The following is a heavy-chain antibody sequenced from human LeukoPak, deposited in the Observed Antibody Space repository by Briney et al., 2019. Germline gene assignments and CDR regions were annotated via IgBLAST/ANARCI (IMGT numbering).Heavy chain of an antibody. CDR2: IYYSGST. D-gene: IGHD5-18*01. Sequence: SETLSLTCTVSGGSISSSSYYWGWIRPPPGKGLEWIGSIYYSGSTYYNPSLKSRVTISVDTSKDQFSLKLNSVTAADTAVYYCASRIAYTISTANWFDPWGQGTLVTVSS. J-gene: IGHJ5*02. CDR1: GGSISSSSYY. V-gene: IGHV4-39*01. CDR3: ASRIAYTISTANWFDP.